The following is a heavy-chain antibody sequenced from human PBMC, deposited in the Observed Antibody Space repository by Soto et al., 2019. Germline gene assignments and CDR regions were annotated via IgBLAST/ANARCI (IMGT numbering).Heavy chain of an antibody. D-gene: IGHD3-16*01. Sequence: QVQLVQSGAEVKKPGSSVKVSCSASGVTFSRYAFTWVRRAPGQGLEWMGNISPVFRTSTYAQRFPGRLTISADESTDTVYMELSSLRSEDTAVYFCAKDGSWDGGGGESWGQGTLVIVSS. CDR2: ISPVFRTS. J-gene: IGHJ4*02. V-gene: IGHV1-69*18. CDR3: AKDGSWDGGGGES. CDR1: GVTFSRYA.